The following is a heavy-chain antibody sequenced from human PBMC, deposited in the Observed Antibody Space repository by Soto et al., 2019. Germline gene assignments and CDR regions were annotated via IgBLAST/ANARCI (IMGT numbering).Heavy chain of an antibody. Sequence: GGSLSLSCAASGFTFSSYAITWVRQAPGKGLEWVSGISASGGTTSYADSVKGRFTISRDSSKNTLYLQMSRLRADDTAVYYCAKSHGDYYYYYGMDVWGQGTTVTVSS. CDR1: GFTFSSYA. CDR3: AKSHGDYYYYYGMDV. J-gene: IGHJ6*02. V-gene: IGHV3-23*01. D-gene: IGHD4-17*01. CDR2: ISASGGTT.